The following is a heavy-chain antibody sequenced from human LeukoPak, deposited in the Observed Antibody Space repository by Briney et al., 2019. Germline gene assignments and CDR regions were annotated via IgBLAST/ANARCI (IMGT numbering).Heavy chain of an antibody. CDR1: GFTVSSNY. V-gene: IGHV3-53*01. Sequence: GGSLRLSCAASGFTVSSNYMSWVRQAPGRGLEWVSVIYSGGSTYYADSVKGRFTISRDNSKNTLYLQMNSLRAEDTAVYYCARWLQSYFDYWGQGTLVTVSS. CDR3: ARWLQSYFDY. CDR2: IYSGGST. J-gene: IGHJ4*02. D-gene: IGHD5-24*01.